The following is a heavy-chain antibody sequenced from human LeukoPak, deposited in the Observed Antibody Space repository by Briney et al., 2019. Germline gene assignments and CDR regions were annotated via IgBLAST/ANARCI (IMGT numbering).Heavy chain of an antibody. D-gene: IGHD3-10*01. J-gene: IGHJ5*02. CDR1: GGSIITDSYF. CDR2: IYHSGST. CDR3: ARQEDIRVTVDRGVIMIPPWSDP. Sequence: SETLSLTCPVSGGSIITDSYFWAWIRQPPGKGLEWIGSIYHSGSTYYNPSLKSRATMSVDTSKNQFSLRLNSVTAADTVLYYCARQEDIRVTVDRGVIMIPPWSDPWGRATL. V-gene: IGHV4-39*01.